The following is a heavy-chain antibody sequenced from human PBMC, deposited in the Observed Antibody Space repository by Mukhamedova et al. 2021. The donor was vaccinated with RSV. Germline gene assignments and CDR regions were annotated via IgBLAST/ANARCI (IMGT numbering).Heavy chain of an antibody. D-gene: IGHD4-17*01. Sequence: APGQGLEWMGGIIPIFGTANYAQKFQGRVTITADESTSTAYMELSSLRSEDTAVYYCARTSTDYGDYYNWFDPW. CDR3: ARTSTDYGDYYNWFDP. J-gene: IGHJ5*02. V-gene: IGHV1-69*01. CDR2: IIPIFGTA.